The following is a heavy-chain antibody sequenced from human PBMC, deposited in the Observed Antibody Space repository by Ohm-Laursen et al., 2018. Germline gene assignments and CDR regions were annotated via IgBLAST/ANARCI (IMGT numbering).Heavy chain of an antibody. CDR3: ARGGGRDYGSGSYDY. J-gene: IGHJ4*02. CDR2: ITVSGGST. V-gene: IGHV3-23*01. Sequence: SLRLSCAASGFTFSSYAMSWVRQAPGKGLEWVSGITVSGGSTYYADSVKGRFTISRDNAKNSLYLQMNSLRAEDTAVYYCARGGGRDYGSGSYDYWGQGTLVTVSS. D-gene: IGHD3-10*01. CDR1: GFTFSSYA.